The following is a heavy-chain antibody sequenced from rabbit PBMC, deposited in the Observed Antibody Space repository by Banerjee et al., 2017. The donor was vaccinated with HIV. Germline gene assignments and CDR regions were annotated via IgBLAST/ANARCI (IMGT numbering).Heavy chain of an antibody. V-gene: IGHV1S45*01. CDR1: GFSFSSSYW. CDR2: IYAGSSGST. Sequence: EESGGGLVKPEGSLTLTCTASGFSFSSSYWICWVRQAPGKGLEWIACIYAGSSGSTYYASWAKGRFTISKTSSTTLTLQMTSLTAADTATYFCARRLVVVGFFNLWGPGTLVTVS. D-gene: IGHD4-2*01. CDR3: ARRLVVVGFFNL. J-gene: IGHJ4*01.